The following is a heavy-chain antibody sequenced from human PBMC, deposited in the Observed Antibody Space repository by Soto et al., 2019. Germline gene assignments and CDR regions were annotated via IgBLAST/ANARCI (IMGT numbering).Heavy chain of an antibody. CDR2: LSRGGGST. J-gene: IGHJ3*02. CDR3: ARDGQYRTDGFDI. V-gene: IGHV3-23*01. D-gene: IGHD5-12*01. Sequence: EAQLLDSGGGSVQPVGSLRLSCAASGFTFSSHGMSWIRQAPGKGLEWISGLSRGGGSTYYVDSVKGRFTISRDNAKNTLDLIMKSLRVEDTALYYCARDGQYRTDGFDIWGQGTMVTVSS. CDR1: GFTFSSHG.